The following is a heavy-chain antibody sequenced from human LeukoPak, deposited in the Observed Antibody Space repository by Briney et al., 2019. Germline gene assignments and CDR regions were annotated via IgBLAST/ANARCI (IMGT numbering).Heavy chain of an antibody. J-gene: IGHJ3*02. CDR3: AKDFVEQWLVSGGAFDI. D-gene: IGHD6-19*01. CDR2: ISGSGGST. CDR1: GFTFSSYA. Sequence: GGSLRLSCAASGFTFSSYAMSWVRQAPGKGLEWVSAISGSGGSTYYADSVKGRFTISRDNSKNTLYLQMNSLRAEDTAVYYCAKDFVEQWLVSGGAFDIWGQGTMVTVSS. V-gene: IGHV3-23*01.